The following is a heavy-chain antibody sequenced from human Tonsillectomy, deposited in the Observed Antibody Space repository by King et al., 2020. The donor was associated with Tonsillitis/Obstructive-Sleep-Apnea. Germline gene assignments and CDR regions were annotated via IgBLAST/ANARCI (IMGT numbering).Heavy chain of an antibody. CDR3: ARERDIVVVPAAHNWFDP. V-gene: IGHV3-11*05. Sequence: VQLVESGGGLVKPGGSLRLSCAASGFTFSDYYMSWIRQAPGKGLEWVSYISSSSSYTNYADSVKGQFTISRDNAKNSLYLQMNSLRAEDTAVYYCARERDIVVVPAAHNWFDPWGQGTLVTVSS. J-gene: IGHJ5*02. CDR1: GFTFSDYY. D-gene: IGHD2-2*01. CDR2: ISSSSSYT.